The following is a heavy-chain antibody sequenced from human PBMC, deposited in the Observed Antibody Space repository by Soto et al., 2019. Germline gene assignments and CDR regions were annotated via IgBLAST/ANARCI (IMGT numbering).Heavy chain of an antibody. Sequence: QVQLVQSGAEVKKPGASVKVSCKASGYTFTSYGISWVRQAPGQGLEWMGRISPYNGNTNYAQKLQGRVTMTTDTSTSTAYMELRSLRSDDTAVYYWARDRGYNWNYGWFDPWGQGTLVTVSS. CDR3: ARDRGYNWNYGWFDP. CDR1: GYTFTSYG. CDR2: ISPYNGNT. J-gene: IGHJ5*02. V-gene: IGHV1-18*01. D-gene: IGHD1-7*01.